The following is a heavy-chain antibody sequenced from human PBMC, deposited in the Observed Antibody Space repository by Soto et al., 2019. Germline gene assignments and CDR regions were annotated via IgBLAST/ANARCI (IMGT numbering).Heavy chain of an antibody. V-gene: IGHV4-39*01. CDR2: CYYSGST. CDR1: AGSISSSCYY. Sequence: KPSQTRSLTCTVSAGSISSSCYYWGWIRQPPGKGLEWIGRCYYSGSTYYNSSLKSRVPRSVDTSKNQFSRKHSYVTAADTAVYYCAAGRMDAFDIWGQGTMVTVSS. J-gene: IGHJ3*02. CDR3: AAGRMDAFDI.